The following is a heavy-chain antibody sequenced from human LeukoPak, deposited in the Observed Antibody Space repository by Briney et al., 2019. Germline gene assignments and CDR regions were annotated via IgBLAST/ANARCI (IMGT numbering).Heavy chain of an antibody. Sequence: SETLSLTCAVYGGSFSGFYWSWIRQPPGKGLEWIGEINHSGSTNYNPSLKSRVTISVDTSKNQFFLKLNSVTAADTAVYYCARGGYSYGPRGWFDPWGQGTLVTVSS. D-gene: IGHD5-18*01. V-gene: IGHV4-34*01. CDR3: ARGGYSYGPRGWFDP. J-gene: IGHJ5*02. CDR2: INHSGST. CDR1: GGSFSGFY.